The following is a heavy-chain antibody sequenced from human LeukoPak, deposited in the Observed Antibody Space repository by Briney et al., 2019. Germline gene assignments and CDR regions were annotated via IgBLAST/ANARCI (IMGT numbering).Heavy chain of an antibody. V-gene: IGHV3-21*01. CDR1: GFTFSSYS. Sequence: GGSLRLSCAASGFTFSSYSMNWVRQAPGKGLEWVSSISSSSSYIYYADSVKGRFTISRDNAKNSLYLQMNSLRAEDTAVYYCARDTYDFWSGYQYYFDYWGQGTLVTVSS. D-gene: IGHD3-3*01. J-gene: IGHJ4*02. CDR3: ARDTYDFWSGYQYYFDY. CDR2: ISSSSSYI.